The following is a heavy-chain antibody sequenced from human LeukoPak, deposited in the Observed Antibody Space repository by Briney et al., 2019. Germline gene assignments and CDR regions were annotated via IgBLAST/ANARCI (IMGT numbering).Heavy chain of an antibody. V-gene: IGHV4-38-2*02. Sequence: SETLSLTCTVSGYSIAHGFFWAWIRQPPGGGLEWIGEINHSGSTNYNPSLKSRVTISVDTSKNQFSLKLSSVTAADTAVYYCARQGPLGYCSSTSCTVAFDIWGQGTMVTVSS. CDR3: ARQGPLGYCSSTSCTVAFDI. D-gene: IGHD2-2*01. CDR1: GYSIAHGFF. J-gene: IGHJ3*02. CDR2: INHSGST.